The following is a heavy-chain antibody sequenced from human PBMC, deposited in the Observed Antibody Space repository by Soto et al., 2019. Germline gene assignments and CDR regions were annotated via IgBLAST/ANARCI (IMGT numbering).Heavy chain of an antibody. D-gene: IGHD2-15*01. CDR2: IYYSGST. J-gene: IGHJ3*02. V-gene: IGHV4-59*01. CDR1: GGSISSYY. Sequence: QVQLQESGPGLVKPSETLSLTCTVSGGSISSYYWSWIRQPPGKGLEWIGYIYYSGSTNYNPSLKSRVTISVDTSKNQFSLKLSSVTAADTAVYYCARDCSGGSCCDAFDIWGQGTMVTVSS. CDR3: ARDCSGGSCCDAFDI.